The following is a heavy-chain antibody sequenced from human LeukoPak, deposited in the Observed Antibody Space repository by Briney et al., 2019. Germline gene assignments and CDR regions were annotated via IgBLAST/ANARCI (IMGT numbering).Heavy chain of an antibody. CDR1: GFTFDDYG. V-gene: IGHV3-43*02. Sequence: GGSLRLSCTTSGFTFDDYGMAWVRQAPGKGLEWVSLISGDGGSTFYADSVKGRFTTSRDNSKNSLYLQMNSLRSDDTALYYCARESESSGWYDYWGQGTLVTVSS. CDR2: ISGDGGST. J-gene: IGHJ4*02. CDR3: ARESESSGWYDY. D-gene: IGHD6-19*01.